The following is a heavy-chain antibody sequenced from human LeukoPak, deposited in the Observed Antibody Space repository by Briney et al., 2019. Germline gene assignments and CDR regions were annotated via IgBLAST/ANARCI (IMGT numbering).Heavy chain of an antibody. CDR2: ISYDGSNK. J-gene: IGHJ4*02. D-gene: IGHD6-13*01. CDR1: GFTFSSYR. Sequence: GGSLRLSCAASGFTFSSYRMHWVRQAPGKGLEWVAVISYDGSNKYYADSVKGRFTISRDNSKNTLYLQMNSLRAVDTAVYYCAKDPTRSSWYRVVGEIDYYFDYWGQGTLVTVSS. V-gene: IGHV3-30*18. CDR3: AKDPTRSSWYRVVGEIDYYFDY.